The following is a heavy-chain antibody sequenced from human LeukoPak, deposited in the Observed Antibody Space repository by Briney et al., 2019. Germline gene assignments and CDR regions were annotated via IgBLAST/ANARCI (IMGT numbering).Heavy chain of an antibody. Sequence: GGSLRLSCAASGFTFSNYAMSWVRQAPGKGLEWVSSISGSDGSTYYSESVKGRFSISRDNSKNTLSLLMNSLRPEDTAVYYCAKASSFWSGYYPLGNWGQGTLVTVSS. D-gene: IGHD3-3*01. CDR2: ISGSDGST. CDR3: AKASSFWSGYYPLGN. J-gene: IGHJ4*02. V-gene: IGHV3-23*01. CDR1: GFTFSNYA.